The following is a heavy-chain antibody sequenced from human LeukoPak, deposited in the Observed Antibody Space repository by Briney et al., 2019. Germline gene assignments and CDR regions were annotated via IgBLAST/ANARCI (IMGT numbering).Heavy chain of an antibody. Sequence: ASVKVSCRASGYTFTSYAISWVRQAPGQGLEWMGGIIPIFGTANYAQKFQGRVTITADESTSTAYMELSSLRSEDTAVYYCAREGTYDAFDIWDQGTMVTVSS. CDR3: AREGTYDAFDI. V-gene: IGHV1-69*13. CDR1: GYTFTSYA. J-gene: IGHJ3*02. CDR2: IIPIFGTA. D-gene: IGHD1-1*01.